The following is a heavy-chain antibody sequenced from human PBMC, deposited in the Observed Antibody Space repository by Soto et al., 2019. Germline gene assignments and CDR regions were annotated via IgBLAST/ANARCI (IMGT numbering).Heavy chain of an antibody. V-gene: IGHV4-61*01. Sequence: SETLSLTCTVSGGSVSSGSYYWSWIRQPPGKGLEWIGYIYYSGSTNYNPSLKSRVTISVDTSKNQFSLKLSSVTAADTAVYYCARSGIVATNFDYWGQGTLVTVSS. J-gene: IGHJ4*02. CDR3: ARSGIVATNFDY. CDR2: IYYSGST. D-gene: IGHD5-12*01. CDR1: GGSVSSGSYY.